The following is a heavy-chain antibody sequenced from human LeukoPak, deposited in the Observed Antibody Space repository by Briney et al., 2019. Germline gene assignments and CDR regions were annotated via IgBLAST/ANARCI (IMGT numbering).Heavy chain of an antibody. CDR1: SGSISSYY. J-gene: IGHJ4*02. CDR2: MYNSGST. D-gene: IGHD4-23*01. CDR3: ARAAYGGDSNVYFDY. V-gene: IGHV4-59*01. Sequence: SEPLSLTCPVSSGSISSYYWGWIRQPPGKGLEWIGYMYNSGSTNYNPSLKSRVTISVDTSKNQFSLKLSSVTAADTAVYYCARAAYGGDSNVYFDYWGQGTLVTVSS.